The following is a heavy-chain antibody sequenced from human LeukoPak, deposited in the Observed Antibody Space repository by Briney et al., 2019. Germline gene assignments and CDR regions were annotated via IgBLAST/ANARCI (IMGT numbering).Heavy chain of an antibody. CDR1: GFAFSAYA. V-gene: IGHV3-30-3*01. Sequence: GGSLTLSCAASGFAFSAYAIHWVRQAPGKGLEWISFISFDGHTKYYANSVKGRLTISRDNSKNTLSLQMNSLRAEDTAIYYCARDLSEKYCIDYWGQGTLVTVSS. CDR3: ARDLSEKYCIDY. J-gene: IGHJ4*02. CDR2: ISFDGHTK. D-gene: IGHD2-8*02.